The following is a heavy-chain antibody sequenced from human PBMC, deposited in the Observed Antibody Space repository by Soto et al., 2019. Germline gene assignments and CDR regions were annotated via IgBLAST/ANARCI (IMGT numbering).Heavy chain of an antibody. CDR1: GGSVSSGSYY. J-gene: IGHJ4*02. CDR3: ARDDGY. Sequence: SETLSLTCTVSGGSVSSGSYYWSWIRQPPGKGLEWIGYIYYSGSTNYNPSLKSRVTISVDTSKNQFSLKLRSVNAQDKAVYYCARDDGYWGQGTLVTVSS. V-gene: IGHV4-61*01. CDR2: IYYSGST.